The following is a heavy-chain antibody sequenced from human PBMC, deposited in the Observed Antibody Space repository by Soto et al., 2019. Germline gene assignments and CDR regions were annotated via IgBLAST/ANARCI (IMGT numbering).Heavy chain of an antibody. J-gene: IGHJ4*02. Sequence: GGSLRLSCAASGFTFSSYAMHWVRQAPGKGLEWVAVISYDGSNKYYADSVKGRFTISRDNSKNTLYLQMNSLRADDTAVYYCARGLRGYEDYWGQGTLVTVSS. D-gene: IGHD6-13*01. CDR2: ISYDGSNK. CDR1: GFTFSSYA. V-gene: IGHV3-30-3*01. CDR3: ARGLRGYEDY.